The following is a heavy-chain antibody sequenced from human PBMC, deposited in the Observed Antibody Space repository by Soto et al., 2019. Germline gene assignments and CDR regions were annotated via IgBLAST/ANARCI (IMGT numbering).Heavy chain of an antibody. V-gene: IGHV4-30-4*01. J-gene: IGHJ6*02. CDR1: GGSISSGDYY. CDR3: ARAPSTMIKLVYYYAMDV. Sequence: PSETLSLTCTVSGGSISSGDYYWSWIRQPPGKGLEWIGYIYYNGNTYYSPSLKSRITISLDTSKTQFSLNLNSVTAADTAVYYCARAPSTMIKLVYYYAMDVWGQGTTVTVSS. D-gene: IGHD3-22*01. CDR2: IYYNGNT.